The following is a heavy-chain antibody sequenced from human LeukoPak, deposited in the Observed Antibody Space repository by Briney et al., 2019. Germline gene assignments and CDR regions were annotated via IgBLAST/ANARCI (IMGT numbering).Heavy chain of an antibody. CDR3: ARPRTAMASYDAFDI. CDR2: INAGNGNT. V-gene: IGHV1-3*01. Sequence: ASVKVSCKASGYTFTSYVMHWVRQAPGQRLEWMGWINAGNGNTKYSQKFQGWVTMTRDTSISTAYMELSRLRSDDTAVYYCARPRTAMASYDAFDIWGQGTMVTVSS. CDR1: GYTFTSYV. D-gene: IGHD5-18*01. J-gene: IGHJ3*02.